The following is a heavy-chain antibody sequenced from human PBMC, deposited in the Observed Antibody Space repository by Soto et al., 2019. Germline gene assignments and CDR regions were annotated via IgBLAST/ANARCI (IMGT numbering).Heavy chain of an antibody. CDR2: ISGSGGST. CDR1: GFTFSSYA. J-gene: IGHJ6*03. D-gene: IGHD6-25*01. V-gene: IGHV3-23*01. CDR3: AKDSSGWHYDYYYYMDV. Sequence: GGSLRLSCAASGFTFSSYAMSWVRQAPGKGLEWVSAISGSGGSTYYADSVKGRFTISRDNSKNTLYLQMNSLRAEDTAVYYCAKDSSGWHYDYYYYMDVWGKGTTVTVSS.